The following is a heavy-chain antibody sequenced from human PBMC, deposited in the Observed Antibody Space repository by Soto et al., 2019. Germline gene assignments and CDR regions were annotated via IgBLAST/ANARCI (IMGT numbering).Heavy chain of an antibody. Sequence: ASVKVSCKASGYTFTSYYMHLVRQAPGQGLEWMGIINPSDGDTSYAQKFQGRVTMTRDTSTTTVYMEVSSLRSEDTAVYYCALNAFDCWGQGTMVTVSS. CDR2: INPSDGDT. CDR1: GYTFTSYY. J-gene: IGHJ3*01. CDR3: ALNAFDC. V-gene: IGHV1-46*01.